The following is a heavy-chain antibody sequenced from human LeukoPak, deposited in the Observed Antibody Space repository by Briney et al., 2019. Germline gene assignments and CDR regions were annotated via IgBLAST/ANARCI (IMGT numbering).Heavy chain of an antibody. V-gene: IGHV3-48*03. CDR2: ISRSGSTI. CDR1: GFTFSSYE. CDR3: AKSTVTNYFDN. J-gene: IGHJ4*02. Sequence: GGSLSLSCAASGFTFSSYEMNWVRQAPGKGLEWISYISRSGSTINYAGSVKGRFTISRDDAKYSLYLQMNSLRAEDTAVYYCAKSTVTNYFDNWGQGSLVTVSS. D-gene: IGHD4-17*01.